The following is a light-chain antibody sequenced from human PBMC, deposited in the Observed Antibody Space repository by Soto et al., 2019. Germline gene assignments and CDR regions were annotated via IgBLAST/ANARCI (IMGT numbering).Light chain of an antibody. CDR3: SSYASSTALV. CDR1: SSDIGGYKY. Sequence: QSALTQPASVSVSPGQSITISCTGTSSDIGGYKYVSWYQQYPGKAPKIMIYEVSKRPSGVSNRFSGSKSGSTGSLTISGLQAEDEADYYCSSYASSTALVFGGGTKVTVL. J-gene: IGLJ2*01. V-gene: IGLV2-14*01. CDR2: EVS.